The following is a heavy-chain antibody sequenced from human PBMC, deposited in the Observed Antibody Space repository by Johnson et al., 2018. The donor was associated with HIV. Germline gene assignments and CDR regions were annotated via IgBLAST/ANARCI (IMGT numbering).Heavy chain of an antibody. CDR1: GFTFDDYA. V-gene: IGHV3-9*01. D-gene: IGHD1-26*01. CDR2: ISWNSGSI. Sequence: QLVESGGGLVQPGRSLRLSCAASGFTFDDYAMHWVRQAPGKGLEWVSGISWNSGSIGYADSVKGRFTISRDNAKNSLYLQINSLRAEDTALYYCAKGVGATTNDAFDIWGQGTMVTVSS. CDR3: AKGVGATTNDAFDI. J-gene: IGHJ3*02.